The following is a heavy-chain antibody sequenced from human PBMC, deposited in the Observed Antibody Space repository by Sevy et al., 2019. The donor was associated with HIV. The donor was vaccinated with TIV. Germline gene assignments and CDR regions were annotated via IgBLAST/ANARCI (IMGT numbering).Heavy chain of an antibody. Sequence: ASVKVSCKASGYTFTGYYMHWVRQAPGQGLECMGWINPNSGGTNYAQKFQGRVTMTRDTSISTAYMELSRLRSDDTAVYYCARDLDIVVVVAAPTVGMDVWGQGTTVTVSS. J-gene: IGHJ6*02. V-gene: IGHV1-2*02. D-gene: IGHD2-15*01. CDR3: ARDLDIVVVVAAPTVGMDV. CDR1: GYTFTGYY. CDR2: INPNSGGT.